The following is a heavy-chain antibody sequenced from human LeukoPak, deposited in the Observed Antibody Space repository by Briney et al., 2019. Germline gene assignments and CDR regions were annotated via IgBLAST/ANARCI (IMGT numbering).Heavy chain of an antibody. V-gene: IGHV3-21*01. J-gene: IGHJ6*03. Sequence: TGGSLRLSCAASGFTFSSYSMNWVRQAPGKGLEWVSSISSSSSYIYYADSVKGRFTISRDNAKNSLYLQMNSLRAEDTAVYYCARVRLNYYMDVWGKGTTVTVSS. D-gene: IGHD3-16*01. CDR1: GFTFSSYS. CDR2: ISSSSSYI. CDR3: ARVRLNYYMDV.